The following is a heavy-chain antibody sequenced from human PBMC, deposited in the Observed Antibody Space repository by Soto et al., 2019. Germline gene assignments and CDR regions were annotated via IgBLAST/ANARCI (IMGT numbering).Heavy chain of an antibody. CDR1: GGSISSSSYY. Sequence: SETLSLSCTVSGGSISSSSYYWGWIRQPPGKGLEWIGSIYYSGSTYYNPSLKSRVTISVDTSKNQFSLKLSSVTAADTAVYYCARTGVYSTRFDPWGQGTLVTVSS. V-gene: IGHV4-39*01. CDR2: IYYSGST. CDR3: ARTGVYSTRFDP. J-gene: IGHJ5*02. D-gene: IGHD1-26*01.